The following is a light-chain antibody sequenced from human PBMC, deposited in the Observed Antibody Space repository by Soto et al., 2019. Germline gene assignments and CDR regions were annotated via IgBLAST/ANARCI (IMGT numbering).Light chain of an antibody. Sequence: ETVMTQSPATLSVSPGEGATLSCRASQSVSSNLVWYQHRPGQAPRLLIYGASTRATDIPARFSGSGSGTEFTLTISSLQSEDYAVYYCQQYNNLPRTFGGGTKGDIK. CDR2: GAS. V-gene: IGKV3-15*01. J-gene: IGKJ4*01. CDR3: QQYNNLPRT. CDR1: QSVSSN.